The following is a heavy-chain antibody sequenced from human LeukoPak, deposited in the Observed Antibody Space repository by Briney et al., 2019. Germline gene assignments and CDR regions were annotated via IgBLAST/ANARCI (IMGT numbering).Heavy chain of an antibody. CDR3: AKDRNYYDSSGYYRDY. Sequence: AGSLRLSCAASGFTFSSYGMHWVRQAPGKGLEWVAVIWYDGSNKYYADSVKGRFTISRDNSKNTLYLQMNSLRAEDTAVYYCAKDRNYYDSSGYYRDYWGQGTLVTVSS. CDR2: IWYDGSNK. CDR1: GFTFSSYG. D-gene: IGHD3-22*01. J-gene: IGHJ4*02. V-gene: IGHV3-33*06.